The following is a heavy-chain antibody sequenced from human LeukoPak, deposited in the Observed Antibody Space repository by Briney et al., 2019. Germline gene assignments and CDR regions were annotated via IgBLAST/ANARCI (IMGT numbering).Heavy chain of an antibody. D-gene: IGHD3-16*01. CDR3: ATLYASSSGGEY. J-gene: IGHJ4*02. CDR1: GYSFSTYW. Sequence: GESLKISCKGSGYSFSTYWIGWVRQMPGKGLEWMGIIYPGDSTTRYNPSFQDQVSISADKSITTAYLQWSSLKVSDTAMYYCATLYASSSGGEYWGQGTLVTVSS. V-gene: IGHV5-51*01. CDR2: IYPGDSTT.